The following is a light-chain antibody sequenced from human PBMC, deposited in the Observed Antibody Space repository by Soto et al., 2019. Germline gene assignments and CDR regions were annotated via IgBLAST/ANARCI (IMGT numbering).Light chain of an antibody. CDR1: QSVTSNF. CDR2: GAS. CDR3: HQYGSLPLT. Sequence: EIVLTQSPGTLSSSPGERATLTCRASQSVTSNFLAWYQKKPGQAPRLLMYGASFRATGIPDRFSGSGSGKDFTLTISRLEHEDFALYYCHQYGSLPLTFGPGTKVDIK. J-gene: IGKJ3*01. V-gene: IGKV3-20*01.